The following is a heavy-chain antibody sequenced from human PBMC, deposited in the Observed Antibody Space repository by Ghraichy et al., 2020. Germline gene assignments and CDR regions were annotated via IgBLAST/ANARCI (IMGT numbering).Heavy chain of an antibody. CDR1: GGSISSYY. D-gene: IGHD3-22*01. CDR3: ARFPESYYYESLSYFDH. Sequence: SKTLSLTCTVSGGSISSYYWNWIRQPPGKGLEWIGYIYYSGSTNYNPSLRSRVTISVDTSKNQFSLKLNSVTAADTAIYYCARFPESYYYESLSYFDHWGQGTLVTVSS. CDR2: IYYSGST. J-gene: IGHJ4*02. V-gene: IGHV4-59*01.